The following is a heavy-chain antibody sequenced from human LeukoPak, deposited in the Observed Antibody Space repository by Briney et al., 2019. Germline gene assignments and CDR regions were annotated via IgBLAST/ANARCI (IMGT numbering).Heavy chain of an antibody. J-gene: IGHJ3*02. D-gene: IGHD3-3*01. Sequence: GASVKVSCKASGYTFTGYYMHWVRQAPGQGLEWMGWINPNSGGTNYAQKFQGRVTMTRDTSISTAYMELSRLRSDDTAVYYCARAPLRFLEWSDHAFDIWGQGTMVTVSS. CDR1: GYTFTGYY. V-gene: IGHV1-2*02. CDR3: ARAPLRFLEWSDHAFDI. CDR2: INPNSGGT.